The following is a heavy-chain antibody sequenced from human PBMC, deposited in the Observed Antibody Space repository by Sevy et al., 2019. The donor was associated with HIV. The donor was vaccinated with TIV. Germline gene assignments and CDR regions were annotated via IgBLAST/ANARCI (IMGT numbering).Heavy chain of an antibody. CDR3: ATSGDSSTWYALDY. CDR1: GFTVSSKY. Sequence: GGSLRLSCAASGFTVSSKYMTWVRQAPGKGLEWVSLIYSGGSTYYVDSVKGRFTISRDNSRNTVYLQINSLRAEDTAVYYCATSGDSSTWYALDYWGQGALVTVSS. D-gene: IGHD6-13*01. V-gene: IGHV3-53*01. J-gene: IGHJ4*02. CDR2: IYSGGST.